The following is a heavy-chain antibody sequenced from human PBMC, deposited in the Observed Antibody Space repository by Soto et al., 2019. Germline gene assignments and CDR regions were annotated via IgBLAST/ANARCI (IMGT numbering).Heavy chain of an antibody. CDR3: ARAYCSGGSSICKTYCFDY. D-gene: IGHD2-15*01. Sequence: ASEKVACTASGSTFTSYAITWVRQAPGQGLEWMGWISAYNGNTNYAQKLQGRVTMTTDTSTSTAYLELRSMRYDDTAAYYCARAYCSGGSSICKTYCFDYWGQGTRVTVSS. J-gene: IGHJ4*02. CDR2: ISAYNGNT. V-gene: IGHV1-18*04. CDR1: GSTFTSYA.